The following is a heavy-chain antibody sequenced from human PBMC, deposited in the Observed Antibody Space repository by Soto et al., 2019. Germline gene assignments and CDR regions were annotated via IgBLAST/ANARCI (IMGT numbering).Heavy chain of an antibody. D-gene: IGHD6-13*01. CDR3: AREGAGSSWFPLLDY. V-gene: IGHV1-69*12. CDR2: IIPIFGTA. CDR1: GGTFSSYA. Sequence: QVQLVQSGAEVKKPGSSVKVSCKASGGTFSSYAISWVRQAPGQGLEWMGGIIPIFGTANYAQKFQGRVTITADESTSIADRELSSLRSEDTAVYYCAREGAGSSWFPLLDYWGQGTLVTVSS. J-gene: IGHJ4*02.